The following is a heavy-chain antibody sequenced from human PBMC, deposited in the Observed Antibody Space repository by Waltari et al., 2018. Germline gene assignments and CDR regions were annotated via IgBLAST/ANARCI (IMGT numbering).Heavy chain of an antibody. Sequence: QVQLVESGGGVEQPGGSLRLSCVASGFNLKNHGRNWGRQAPGKGLEWVAFIRYDGSNKYYADSVQGRFTVSRDNSKNTLYLQMNSLRVEDTAVYYCARDQQLRFVEWLSPDGFDVWGQGTMVTVSS. V-gene: IGHV3-30*02. CDR3: ARDQQLRFVEWLSPDGFDV. D-gene: IGHD3-3*01. CDR1: GFNLKNHG. CDR2: IRYDGSNK. J-gene: IGHJ3*01.